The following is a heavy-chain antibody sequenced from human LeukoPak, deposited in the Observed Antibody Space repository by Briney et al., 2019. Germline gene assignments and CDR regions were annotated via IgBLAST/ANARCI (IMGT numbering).Heavy chain of an antibody. CDR3: ASEVVVPAALDY. D-gene: IGHD2-2*01. V-gene: IGHV3-21*01. J-gene: IGHJ4*02. Sequence: GGSLRLSCAASGFIFSSYSMNWVRQAPGKGLEWVSSISSSSSYIYYADSVKGRFTISRDNAKNSPYLQMNSLRAEDTAVYYCASEVVVPAALDYWGQGTLVTVSS. CDR2: ISSSSSYI. CDR1: GFIFSSYS.